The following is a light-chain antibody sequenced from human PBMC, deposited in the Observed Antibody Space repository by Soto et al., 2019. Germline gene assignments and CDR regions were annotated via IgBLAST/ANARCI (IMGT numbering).Light chain of an antibody. CDR3: SSYTNINTRACV. V-gene: IGLV2-14*01. Sequence: QSALTQPASVSGSPGQSITISCTGTSSDIGVYDYVSWYQQHPGKAPKLIIYEVTNRPSGLSNRFSGSKSDNTASLTISGLQAEDEAEYYCSSYTNINTRACVFGTGTKLTVL. CDR2: EVT. CDR1: SSDIGVYDY. J-gene: IGLJ1*01.